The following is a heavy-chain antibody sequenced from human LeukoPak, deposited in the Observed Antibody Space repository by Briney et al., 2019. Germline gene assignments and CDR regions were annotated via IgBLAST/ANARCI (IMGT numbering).Heavy chain of an antibody. D-gene: IGHD3-9*01. J-gene: IGHJ4*02. CDR2: IIPILGIA. Sequence: SVKVSCKASGGTFSSYAISWVRQAPGQGLEWMGRIIPILGIANYAQKFQGRVTITADKSTSTAYMELSSLRSEDTAVYYCARDWDDILTGYRPGDYWGQGTLVTVSS. CDR1: GGTFSSYA. V-gene: IGHV1-69*04. CDR3: ARDWDDILTGYRPGDY.